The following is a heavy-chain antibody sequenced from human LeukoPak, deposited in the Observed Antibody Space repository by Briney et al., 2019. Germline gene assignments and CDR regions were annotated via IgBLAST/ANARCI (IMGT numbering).Heavy chain of an antibody. J-gene: IGHJ5*02. CDR1: GFTFSNAW. CDR3: TTDYYVSGSYYNNCFDP. V-gene: IGHV3-15*01. CDR2: ITSKTEGRTT. D-gene: IGHD3-10*01. Sequence: PGGSLRLSCAASGFTFSNAWMSWVRQAPGKGLEWVGRITSKTEGRTTDYAAPVKGRFTISRDDSKNTLYMQMNSLKTEDTAVYYCTTDYYVSGSYYNNCFDPWGQGTLVTVSS.